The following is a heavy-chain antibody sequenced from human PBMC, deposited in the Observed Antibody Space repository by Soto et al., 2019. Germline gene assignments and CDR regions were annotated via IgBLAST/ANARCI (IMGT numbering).Heavy chain of an antibody. CDR2: IPQDGVDG. D-gene: IGHD2-21*02. V-gene: IGHV3-7*03. J-gene: IGHJ6*02. Sequence: LRLSCDVSGFTFSMYSMSWVRQRPGEGLEWVAKIPQDGVDGHYADSVKGRFTISRDNGKNSLYLQLNNLRAEDTAVYYCARDHLILPAHDFFYGSDVWGRGATVTVSS. CDR3: ARDHLILPAHDFFYGSDV. CDR1: GFTFSMYS.